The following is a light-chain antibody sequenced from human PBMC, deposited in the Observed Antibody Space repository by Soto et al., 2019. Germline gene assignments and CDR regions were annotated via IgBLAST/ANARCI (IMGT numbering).Light chain of an antibody. Sequence: SVPNRPAAGCGTTGQRPPISCSGRNANIGNNFVCWYQQLPGTAPKLLIYSNDQRPSGVPDRFSGSKSGTSASLAISGLRSEDVADYYCVAWDDSLSGLVFGTGPKVTV. CDR1: NANIGNNF. J-gene: IGLJ1*01. V-gene: IGLV1-47*02. CDR2: SND. CDR3: VAWDDSLSGLV.